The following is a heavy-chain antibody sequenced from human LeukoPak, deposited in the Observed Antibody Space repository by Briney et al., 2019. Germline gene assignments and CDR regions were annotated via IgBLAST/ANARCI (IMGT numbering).Heavy chain of an antibody. CDR3: ARDAVTTSLDWFDP. V-gene: IGHV3-74*01. CDR2: INSDGSSP. D-gene: IGHD4-17*01. Sequence: PGGSLRLSCAASGFTFSSYWMHWVRQAPGKGLVWVSRINSDGSSPSYADSVKGRFTISRDNAKNTLYLQMNSLRAEDTAVYYCARDAVTTSLDWFDPWGQGTLVTVSS. J-gene: IGHJ5*02. CDR1: GFTFSSYW.